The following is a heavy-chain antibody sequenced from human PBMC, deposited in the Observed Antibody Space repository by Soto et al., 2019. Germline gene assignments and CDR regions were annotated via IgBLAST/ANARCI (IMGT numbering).Heavy chain of an antibody. Sequence: SVKVSCKASGYTKTGYAMHWVRQEQEQRLEWMGWINAGNGNTKYSQKFQGRVTITRDTSASTAYMELSSLRSEDTAVYYCVRHGVYSGTYYYFDYWGQGALVTVSS. J-gene: IGHJ4*02. CDR1: GYTKTGYA. CDR3: VRHGVYSGTYYYFDY. D-gene: IGHD1-26*01. CDR2: INAGNGNT. V-gene: IGHV1-3*01.